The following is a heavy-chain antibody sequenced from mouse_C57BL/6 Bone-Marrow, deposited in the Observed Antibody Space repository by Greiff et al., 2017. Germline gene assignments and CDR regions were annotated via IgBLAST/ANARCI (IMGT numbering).Heavy chain of an antibody. Sequence: EVMLVESGGGLVQPGGSLKLSCAASGFAFSDYGMAWVRQAPRKGPEWVAFISNLAYSIYYADTVTGRFTISRENAKNTLYLEMSRLRSEDTAMYYCARQDYGSSPYYYAMDYWGQGTSVTVSS. D-gene: IGHD1-1*01. V-gene: IGHV5-15*01. CDR2: ISNLAYSI. CDR1: GFAFSDYG. CDR3: ARQDYGSSPYYYAMDY. J-gene: IGHJ4*01.